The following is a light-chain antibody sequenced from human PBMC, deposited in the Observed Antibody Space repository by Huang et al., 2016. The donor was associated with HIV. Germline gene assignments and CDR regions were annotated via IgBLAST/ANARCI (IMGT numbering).Light chain of an antibody. CDR3: QQCYTPPYT. CDR2: WAF. J-gene: IGKJ2*01. Sequence: DIVMTQSPDSLSLSLGERAIINCRSSQSLLYKSNNKNFLTWYQQKPGQPPKLLIYWAFTREYGVPDRFSGSGSATDFNLTISGLQAEDVAVYYCQQCYTPPYTFGQGTTVEI. CDR1: QSLLYKSNNKNF. V-gene: IGKV4-1*01.